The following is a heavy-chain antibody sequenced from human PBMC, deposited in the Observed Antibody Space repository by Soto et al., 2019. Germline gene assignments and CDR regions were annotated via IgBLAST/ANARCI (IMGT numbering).Heavy chain of an antibody. Sequence: PSETLSLTCTVSGGSISSGGYYWSWIRQHPGKGLEWIGYIYYSGSTYYNPSLKSRVTISVDTSKNQFSLKLSSVTAADTAVYYCARDHHSGDFDYWGQGTLVTVSS. V-gene: IGHV4-31*03. D-gene: IGHD7-27*01. CDR3: ARDHHSGDFDY. J-gene: IGHJ4*02. CDR1: GGSISSGGYY. CDR2: IYYSGST.